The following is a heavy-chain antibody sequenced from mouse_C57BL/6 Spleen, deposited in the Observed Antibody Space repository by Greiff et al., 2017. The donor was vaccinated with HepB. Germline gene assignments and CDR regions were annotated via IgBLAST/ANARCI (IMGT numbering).Heavy chain of an antibody. Sequence: EVQLQQSGPGLVKPSQSLSLTCSVTGYSITSGYYWNWIRQFPGNKLEWMGYISYDGSNNYNPSLKNRISITRDTSKNQFFLKLNSVTTEDTATYYCARGATTVVADYWGQGTTLTVSS. V-gene: IGHV3-6*01. CDR2: ISYDGSN. D-gene: IGHD1-1*01. CDR1: GYSITSGYY. J-gene: IGHJ2*01. CDR3: ARGATTVVADY.